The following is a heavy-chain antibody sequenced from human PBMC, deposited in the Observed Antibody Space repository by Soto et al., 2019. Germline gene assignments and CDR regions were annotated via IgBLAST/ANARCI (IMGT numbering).Heavy chain of an antibody. J-gene: IGHJ3*02. V-gene: IGHV1-46*01. Sequence: ASVKVACKASGYTFTSYYMHWVRQAPGQGLEWMGTINPSGGSTSYAQKFQGRVTMTRDTSTSTVYMELSSLRSEDTAGYCCAGAPDMATNHGDAFDIWGQGTMVTVS. CDR3: AGAPDMATNHGDAFDI. CDR2: INPSGGST. CDR1: GYTFTSYY. D-gene: IGHD5-12*01.